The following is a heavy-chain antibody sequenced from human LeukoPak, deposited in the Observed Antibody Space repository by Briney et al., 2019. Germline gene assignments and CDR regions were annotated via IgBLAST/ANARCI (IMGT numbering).Heavy chain of an antibody. J-gene: IGHJ4*02. V-gene: IGHV1-69*05. D-gene: IGHD2-21*02. CDR2: IIPIFGTA. Sequence: SVKVSCKASGGTFSSYAISWARQAPGQGLEWMGGIIPIFGTANYAQKFQGRVTITTDESTSTAYMELSSLRPEDTAVYYCASAALAYCGGDCYHTFDYWGQGTLVTVSS. CDR3: ASAALAYCGGDCYHTFDY. CDR1: GGTFSSYA.